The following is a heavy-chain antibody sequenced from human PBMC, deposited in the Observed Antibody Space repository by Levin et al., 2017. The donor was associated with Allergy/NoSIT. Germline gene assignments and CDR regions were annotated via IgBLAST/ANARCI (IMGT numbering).Heavy chain of an antibody. CDR2: IDPSDSYT. Sequence: GGSLRLSCKGSGYSFTSYWISWVRQMPGKGLEWMGRIDPSDSYTNYSPSFQGHVTISADKSISTAYLQWSSLKASDTAMYYCAKGGRDQPLLHYWGQGTLVTVSS. D-gene: IGHD2-2*01. J-gene: IGHJ4*02. CDR3: AKGGRDQPLLHY. CDR1: GYSFTSYW. V-gene: IGHV5-10-1*01.